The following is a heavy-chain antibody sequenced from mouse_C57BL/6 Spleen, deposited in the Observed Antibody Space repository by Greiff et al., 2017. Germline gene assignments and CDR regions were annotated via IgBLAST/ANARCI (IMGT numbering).Heavy chain of an antibody. CDR3: ARGGYDGGDYAMDY. Sequence: LVESGAELVKPGASVKMSCKASGYTFTSYPIEWMKQNHGKSLEWIGNFHPYNDDTKYNEKFKGKATLTVEKSSSTVYLELSRLTSDDSAVYYCARGGYDGGDYAMDYWGQGTSVTVSS. V-gene: IGHV1-47*01. D-gene: IGHD2-2*01. CDR1: GYTFTSYP. CDR2: FHPYNDDT. J-gene: IGHJ4*01.